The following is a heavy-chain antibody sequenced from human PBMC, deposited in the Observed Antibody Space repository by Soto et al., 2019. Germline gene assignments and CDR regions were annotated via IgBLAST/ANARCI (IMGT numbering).Heavy chain of an antibody. D-gene: IGHD2-15*01. CDR2: IYPGDSDT. J-gene: IGHJ6*02. CDR1: GYSFTSYW. V-gene: IGHV5-51*01. Sequence: GESLKISCKGSGYSFTSYWIGWVRQMPGKGLEWMGIIYPGDSDTRYSPYFQGQVTISADKSISTAYLQWSSLKASDTAMYYCARHIVVVVAAAGRDYYGMDVWGQGTTVTVSS. CDR3: ARHIVVVVAAAGRDYYGMDV.